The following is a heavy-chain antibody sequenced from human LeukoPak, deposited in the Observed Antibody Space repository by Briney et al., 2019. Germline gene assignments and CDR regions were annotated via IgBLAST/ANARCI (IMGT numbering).Heavy chain of an antibody. CDR3: ARFRIEVAGKRYFDY. CDR2: IYYSGST. CDR1: GGSISSYY. J-gene: IGHJ4*02. Sequence: PSETLSLTCTVSGGSISSYYWGWIRQPPGKGLEWIGYIYYSGSTNYNPSLKSRVTISVDTSKNRFSLKLNSVTAADTAVYYCARFRIEVAGKRYFDYWGQGTLVTVSS. V-gene: IGHV4-59*01. D-gene: IGHD6-19*01.